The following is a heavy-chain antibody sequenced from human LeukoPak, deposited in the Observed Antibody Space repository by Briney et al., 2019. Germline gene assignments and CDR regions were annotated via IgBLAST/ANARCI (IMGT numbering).Heavy chain of an antibody. CDR2: ISGSGGST. CDR1: GFTFSSYA. D-gene: IGHD3-10*01. Sequence: GGSLRLSCAASGFTFSSYAMSWVRQAPGKRLEWVSAISGSGGSTYYADSVKGRFTISRDNSKNTLYLQMNSLRAEDTAVYYCAKGTGVRGAPGAFDIWGQGTMVTVSS. V-gene: IGHV3-23*01. CDR3: AKGTGVRGAPGAFDI. J-gene: IGHJ3*02.